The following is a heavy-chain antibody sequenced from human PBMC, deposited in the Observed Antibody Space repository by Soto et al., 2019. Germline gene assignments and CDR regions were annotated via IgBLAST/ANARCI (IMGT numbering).Heavy chain of an antibody. Sequence: ASVKFSCKASGYTFTSYAMHWVRQAPGQRLEWMGWINAGNGNTKYSQKFQGRVTITRDTSASTAYMELSSLRSEDTAVYYCARDTTVRAKSPPYYYYYGMDVWGQGTTVTVSS. D-gene: IGHD4-4*01. CDR2: INAGNGNT. CDR3: ARDTTVRAKSPPYYYYYGMDV. J-gene: IGHJ6*02. CDR1: GYTFTSYA. V-gene: IGHV1-3*01.